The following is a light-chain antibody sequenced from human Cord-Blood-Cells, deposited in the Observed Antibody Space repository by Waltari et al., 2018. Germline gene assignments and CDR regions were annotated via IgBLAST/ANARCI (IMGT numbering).Light chain of an antibody. CDR1: ISDVGGYNY. CDR3: CSYAGSYTYV. V-gene: IGLV2-11*01. CDR2: DVS. Sequence: QSALTQPRSVSGSPGPSVTISCPVPISDVGGYNYVSWYQHHPGKAPKLMIYDVSKRPSGVPDRFSGYKSGNTASLTISGLQAEDEADYYCCSYAGSYTYVFGTGTKVTVL. J-gene: IGLJ1*01.